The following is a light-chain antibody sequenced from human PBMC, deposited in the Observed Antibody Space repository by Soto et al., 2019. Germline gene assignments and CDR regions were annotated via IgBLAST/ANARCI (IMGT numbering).Light chain of an antibody. Sequence: DFEMTQSPASLSASVGDRVTISCRTSQTINNNLNWYQQRPGKAPKLLIYSSSSLMSGVPPRFSGSGSGTDFTLTISSLQPEDFATDFCQQTYITPITFGQGTRLDIK. J-gene: IGKJ5*01. CDR1: QTINNN. CDR2: SSS. CDR3: QQTYITPIT. V-gene: IGKV1-39*01.